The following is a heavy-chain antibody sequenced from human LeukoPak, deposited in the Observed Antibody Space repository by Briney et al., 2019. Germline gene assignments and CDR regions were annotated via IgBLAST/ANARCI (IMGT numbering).Heavy chain of an antibody. D-gene: IGHD2-2*01. CDR2: INPSGGST. J-gene: IGHJ4*02. CDR3: VAFRAVPAADPNNFDY. CDR1: GYTFTSYY. V-gene: IGHV1-46*01. Sequence: ASVKVSCKASGYTFTSYYMHWVRQAPGQGLEWMGIINPSGGSTSYAQKFQGRVTMTRDMSTSTVYMELSSLRSEDTAVYYCVAFRAVPAADPNNFDYWGQGTLVTVSS.